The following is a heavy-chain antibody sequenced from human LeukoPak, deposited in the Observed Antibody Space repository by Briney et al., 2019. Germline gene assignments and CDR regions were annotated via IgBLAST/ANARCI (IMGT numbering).Heavy chain of an antibody. V-gene: IGHV3-30*18. D-gene: IGHD5-18*01. Sequence: GGSLRLFCAASGFTFSSYGMHWVRQAPAKGLAWVAVISYDGSNKYYADSVKGRFTISRDNYKNTLYLQMNALRVEDTAVYYCAKEKYRGYSYGSGDYWGQGTLVTVSS. CDR3: AKEKYRGYSYGSGDY. CDR2: ISYDGSNK. CDR1: GFTFSSYG. J-gene: IGHJ4*02.